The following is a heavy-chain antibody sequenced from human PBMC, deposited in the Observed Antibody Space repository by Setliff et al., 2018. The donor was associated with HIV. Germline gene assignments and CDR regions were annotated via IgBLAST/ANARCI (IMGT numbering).Heavy chain of an antibody. CDR1: GYTFTNFG. J-gene: IGHJ3*02. V-gene: IGHV1-18*01. CDR3: ARDYLHVFDI. CDR2: ISAYTRNT. Sequence: ASVKVSCKASGYTFTNFGITWVRQAPGQGLEWMGWISAYTRNTNYAQKVQGRVTMTADTSTNTAYMELSSLRSEDTAVYYCARDYLHVFDIWGQGTMVTVSS.